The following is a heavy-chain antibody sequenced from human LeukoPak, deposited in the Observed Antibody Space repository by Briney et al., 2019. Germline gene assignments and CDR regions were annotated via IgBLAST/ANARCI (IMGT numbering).Heavy chain of an antibody. Sequence: GGSLRLSCAASGFTFDDYAMHWVRQAPGKGLEWVSVIYSGGSTYYADSVKGRFTISRDNSKNTLYLQMNSLRAEDTAVYYCAREVSSSGWFRGYYFDYWGQGTLVTVSS. CDR1: GFTFDDYA. CDR3: AREVSSSGWFRGYYFDY. V-gene: IGHV3-66*01. J-gene: IGHJ4*02. CDR2: IYSGGST. D-gene: IGHD6-19*01.